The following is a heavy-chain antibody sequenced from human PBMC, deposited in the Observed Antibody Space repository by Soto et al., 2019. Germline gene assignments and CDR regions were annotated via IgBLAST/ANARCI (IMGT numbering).Heavy chain of an antibody. Sequence: EVQEVESGGGLVQPGGSLRLSCAASGFTVSSYYMSWVRQAPGKGLEWVSVLYTGGSTYYADSVNGRFTISRHNSENTLYLQMNSLRVEDTAVYYCARGDLTDVWGKGTTVTVSS. J-gene: IGHJ6*04. CDR1: GFTVSSYY. CDR2: LYTGGST. CDR3: ARGDLTDV. D-gene: IGHD1-26*01. V-gene: IGHV3-53*04.